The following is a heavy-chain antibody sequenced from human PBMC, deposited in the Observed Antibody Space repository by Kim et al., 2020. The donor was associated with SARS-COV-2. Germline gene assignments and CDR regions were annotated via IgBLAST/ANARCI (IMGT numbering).Heavy chain of an antibody. CDR2: INAGNGNT. CDR3: ATRPNYYDFWSGYPEDYMDV. D-gene: IGHD3-3*01. V-gene: IGHV1-3*01. J-gene: IGHJ6*03. Sequence: ASVKVSCKASGYTFTSYAMHWVRQAPGQRLEWMGWINAGNGNTKYSQKFQGRVTITRDTSASTAYMELSSLRSEDTAVYYCATRPNYYDFWSGYPEDYMDVWGKGTTVTVSS. CDR1: GYTFTSYA.